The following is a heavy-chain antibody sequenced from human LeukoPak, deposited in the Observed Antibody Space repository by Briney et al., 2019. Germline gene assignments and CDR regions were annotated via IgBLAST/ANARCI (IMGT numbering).Heavy chain of an antibody. CDR1: GFTFSVYG. CDR3: ARVVNGYVDY. Sequence: PGGSLRLSCAASGFTFSVYGMSWVRQAPGKGLKWVSFISASSNYIYYADSVKGRFTISRDNAQNSLYLQMNSLRAEDTAVYFCARVVNGYVDYWGQGTLVTVSS. D-gene: IGHD2-8*01. J-gene: IGHJ4*02. V-gene: IGHV3-21*06. CDR2: ISASSNYI.